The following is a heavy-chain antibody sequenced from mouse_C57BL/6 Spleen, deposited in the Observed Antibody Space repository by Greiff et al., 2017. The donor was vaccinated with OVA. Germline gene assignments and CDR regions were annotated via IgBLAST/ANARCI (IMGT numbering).Heavy chain of an antibody. J-gene: IGHJ4*01. D-gene: IGHD2-3*01. CDR3: ARWLLRGGGAMDY. CDR2: INPNNGGT. V-gene: IGHV1-26*01. Sequence: VQLQQSGPELVKPGASVKISCKASGYTFTDYYMNWVKQSHGKSLEWIGDINPNNGGTSYNQKFKGKATLTVDKSSSTAYMELRSLTSEDSAVYYCARWLLRGGGAMDYWGQGTSVTVSS. CDR1: GYTFTDYY.